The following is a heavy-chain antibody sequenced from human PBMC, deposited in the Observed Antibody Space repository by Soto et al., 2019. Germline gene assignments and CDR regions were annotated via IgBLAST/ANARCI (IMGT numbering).Heavy chain of an antibody. D-gene: IGHD3-10*01. CDR1: GGSISSYY. J-gene: IGHJ4*02. CDR2: IYYSGGT. Sequence: SETLSLTCTVSGGSISSYYWSWIRQPPGKGLEWIGYIYYSGGTNYNPSLKSRVTISVDTSKNQFSLKLSSVTAADTAVYYCAAFMVRGVIIIDYWGQGTLVTVSS. CDR3: AAFMVRGVIIIDY. V-gene: IGHV4-59*01.